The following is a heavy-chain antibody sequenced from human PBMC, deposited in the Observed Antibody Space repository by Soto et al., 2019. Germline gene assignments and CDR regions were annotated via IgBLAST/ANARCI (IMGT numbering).Heavy chain of an antibody. V-gene: IGHV1-18*01. D-gene: IGHD6-19*01. CDR2: ISANNGNT. J-gene: IGHJ4*02. CDR3: ARGWGGIVVAGTRLDY. Sequence: QAQLVQSGTEVEKPGASVKVSCKASGYTFTSYAISWVRQAPGQGLEWMGWISANNGNTNYAQKLQGRVTMTADTSTSTAYMELRSLRSDDTPVYYCARGWGGIVVAGTRLDYWGQGTLVTVSS. CDR1: GYTFTSYA.